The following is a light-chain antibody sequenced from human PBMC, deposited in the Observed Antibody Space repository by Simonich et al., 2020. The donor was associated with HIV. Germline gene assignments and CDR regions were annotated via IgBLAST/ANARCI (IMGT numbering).Light chain of an antibody. CDR1: QSVSSSY. CDR2: DAS. Sequence: EIVLTQSPGTLSLSPGERATLSCRASQSVSSSYLAWYQQKPGLAPRLLIYDASSRATGIPDRFSGSGSGTEFTLIISSMQSEDFAVYYCQQYNDWPTFGQGTKVEI. V-gene: IGKV3D-20*01. J-gene: IGKJ1*01. CDR3: QQYNDWPT.